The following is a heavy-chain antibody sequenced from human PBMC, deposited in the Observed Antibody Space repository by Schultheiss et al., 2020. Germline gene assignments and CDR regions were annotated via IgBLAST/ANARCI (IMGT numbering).Heavy chain of an antibody. CDR2: IYSGGST. V-gene: IGHV3-66*01. D-gene: IGHD4-17*01. J-gene: IGHJ4*02. Sequence: GGSLRLSCAASGFTVSSNYMSWVRQAPGKGLEWVSVIYSGGSTYYADSVKGRFTISRDNSKNTLYLQMNSLRAEDTAVYYCARVGSNDYGDFDYWGQGTLVTVSS. CDR1: GFTVSSNY. CDR3: ARVGSNDYGDFDY.